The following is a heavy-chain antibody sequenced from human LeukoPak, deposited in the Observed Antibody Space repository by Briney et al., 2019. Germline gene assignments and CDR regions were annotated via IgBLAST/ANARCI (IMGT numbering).Heavy chain of an antibody. J-gene: IGHJ3*02. D-gene: IGHD3-16*01. CDR3: ARGTVWGPPNAFDI. CDR2: INHSGST. V-gene: IGHV4-34*01. CDR1: GGSFSGYY. Sequence: PSETLSLTCAVYGGSFSGYYWGWIRQPPGKGLEWIGEINHSGSTNSNPSLKRRVTISVDTSKNQFSLKLSSVTAADTAVYYCARGTVWGPPNAFDIWGQGTMVTVSS.